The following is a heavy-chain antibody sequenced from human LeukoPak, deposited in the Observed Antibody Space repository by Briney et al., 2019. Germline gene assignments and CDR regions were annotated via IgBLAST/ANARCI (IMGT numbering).Heavy chain of an antibody. D-gene: IGHD6-13*01. Sequence: GGSLRLSCTASRFTFRTSGMHWVRQAPGKGLEWVAFIRYDGSNKYYADSVKGRFTISRDNSKNTLYLQMNSLRAEDTAVYYCARDSGFGHYSTSWYYFDYWGQGTLVTVSS. V-gene: IGHV3-30*02. J-gene: IGHJ4*02. CDR3: ARDSGFGHYSTSWYYFDY. CDR1: RFTFRTSG. CDR2: IRYDGSNK.